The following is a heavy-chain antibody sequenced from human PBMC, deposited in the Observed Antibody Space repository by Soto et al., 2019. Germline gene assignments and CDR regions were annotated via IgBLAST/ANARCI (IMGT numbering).Heavy chain of an antibody. J-gene: IGHJ4*02. CDR1: GFTFSSYG. CDR2: ISYDGSNK. V-gene: IGHV3-30*03. D-gene: IGHD3-22*01. Sequence: GGSLRLSCAASGFTFSSYGMHWVRQAPGKGLEWVAVISYDGSNKYYADSVKGRFTISRDNSKNTLYLQMNSLRAEDTAVYYCARATQSYYDTSGYYSYVHWGQGAQVTVSS. CDR3: ARATQSYYDTSGYYSYVH.